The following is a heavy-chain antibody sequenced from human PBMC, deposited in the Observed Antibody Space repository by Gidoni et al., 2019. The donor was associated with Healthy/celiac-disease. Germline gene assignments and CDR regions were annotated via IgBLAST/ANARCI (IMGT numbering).Heavy chain of an antibody. V-gene: IGHV6-1*01. D-gene: IGHD6-13*01. CDR3: ARASSSWYYYYYGMDV. Sequence: QVQRQQSGPGLVKTSQTLSLTCAISGDSGASNSAAWNGIRQSPSRGLEWLGRTYYRSKWYNAYAVSVKRRITINPDTSKNQFSLQLNSVTPEDTAVYYCARASSSWYYYYYGMDVWGQGTTVTVSS. CDR1: GDSGASNSAA. J-gene: IGHJ6*02. CDR2: TYYRSKWYN.